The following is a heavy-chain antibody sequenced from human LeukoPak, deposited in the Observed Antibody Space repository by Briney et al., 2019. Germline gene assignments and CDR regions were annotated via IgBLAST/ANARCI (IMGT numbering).Heavy chain of an antibody. Sequence: GSLRLSCAASGYTFTAYYISWVRQAPGKGLEWVSHIIVRGGYTKYAHTVKGRFTISRDKATRTLYLQMNSLRAEDTAVYYCTRDRVGGSCAFDIGGQGKMVIVTA. D-gene: IGHD1-26*01. J-gene: IGHJ3*02. CDR1: GYTFTAYY. CDR3: TRDRVGGSCAFDI. CDR2: IIVRGGYT. V-gene: IGHV3-11*06.